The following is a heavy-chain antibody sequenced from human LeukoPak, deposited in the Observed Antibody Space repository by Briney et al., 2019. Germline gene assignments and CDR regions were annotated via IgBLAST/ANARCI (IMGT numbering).Heavy chain of an antibody. CDR2: INPNSGGT. V-gene: IGHV1-2*02. Sequence: ASVKVSCKASGYTFTGYYMHWVRQAPGQGLEWMGWINPNSGGTNYAQKFQGRVTMTRDTSISTAYMELSRLRSDDTAVYYCARELRFLEWLLSYYYGMDVWGQGTTVTVSS. J-gene: IGHJ6*02. CDR3: ARELRFLEWLLSYYYGMDV. CDR1: GYTFTGYY. D-gene: IGHD3-3*01.